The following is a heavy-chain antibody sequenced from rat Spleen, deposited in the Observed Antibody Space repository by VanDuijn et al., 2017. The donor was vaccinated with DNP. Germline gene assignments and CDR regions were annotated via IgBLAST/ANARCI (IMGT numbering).Heavy chain of an antibody. D-gene: IGHD5-1*01. V-gene: IGHV5S10*01. CDR2: IIYDGSRT. Sequence: EVQLVESGGGLVQPGRSLKLSCAASGFTFSDYNMAWVRPVPKQGLECVAVIIYDGSRTYYRESVKGRFTVSRDNAKNTLYLQMDRLRSEDTAIYYCATHWGGYFDSWGLGVMVTVSS. J-gene: IGHJ2*01. CDR1: GFTFSDYN. CDR3: ATHWGGYFDS.